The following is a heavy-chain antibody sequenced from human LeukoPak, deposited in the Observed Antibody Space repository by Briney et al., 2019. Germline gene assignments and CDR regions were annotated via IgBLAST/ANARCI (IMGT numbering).Heavy chain of an antibody. J-gene: IGHJ4*02. CDR1: GGSISSGGYY. Sequence: PSQTLSLTCTVSGGSISSGGYYWSWIRQHPGKGLEWIGYIYYSGSTYYNPSLKSRVTISVDTSKNQFSLKLSSVTAADTAVYYCASEKYDSSGYYVDYWGQGTLVTVSS. V-gene: IGHV4-31*03. D-gene: IGHD3-22*01. CDR2: IYYSGST. CDR3: ASEKYDSSGYYVDY.